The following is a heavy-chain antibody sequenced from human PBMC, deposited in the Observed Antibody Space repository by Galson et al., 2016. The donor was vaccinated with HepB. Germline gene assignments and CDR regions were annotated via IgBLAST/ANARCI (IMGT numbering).Heavy chain of an antibody. D-gene: IGHD1-26*01. CDR2: IDSGSSTI. Sequence: SLRLSCAGSGFTFSSYGMHWVRQAPGKGLQWVSYIDSGSSTIYYADSVKGRFTISRDNAKNSLYLQMNSLTDEDTAVYYCARDATDYSGKFWFDPWGQGTLVTVSS. CDR1: GFTFSSYG. CDR3: ARDATDYSGKFWFDP. V-gene: IGHV3-48*02. J-gene: IGHJ5*02.